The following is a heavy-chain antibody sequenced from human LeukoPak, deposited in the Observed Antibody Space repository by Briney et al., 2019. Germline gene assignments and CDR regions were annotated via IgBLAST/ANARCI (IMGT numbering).Heavy chain of an antibody. CDR3: ATRHYGDFPD. Sequence: ASVKVSCKVSGYTLTELSMHWVGQAPGKWLEWMGGFDPEDGETIYAQKFQGRVTMTEDTSTDTAYMELSSLRSEDTAVYYCATRHYGDFPDWGQGTQVTVSS. CDR2: FDPEDGET. D-gene: IGHD4-17*01. V-gene: IGHV1-24*01. J-gene: IGHJ4*02. CDR1: GYTLTELS.